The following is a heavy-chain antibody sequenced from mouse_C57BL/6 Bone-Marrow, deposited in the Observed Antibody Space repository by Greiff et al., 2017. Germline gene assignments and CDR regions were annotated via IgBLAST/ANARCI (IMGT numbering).Heavy chain of an antibody. CDR1: GFSLTSYG. D-gene: IGHD2-4*01. V-gene: IGHV2-2*01. CDR2: IWSGGST. CDR3: ARNGGLRAWFAY. J-gene: IGHJ3*01. Sequence: QVQLKQSGPGLVQPSQSLSITCTVSGFSLTSYGVHWVRQSPGKGLEWLGAIWSGGSTDYNAAFISRLSISKDNSKSQVFFKMNRLQADDTAVYYGARNGGLRAWFAYWGQGTLVTVSA.